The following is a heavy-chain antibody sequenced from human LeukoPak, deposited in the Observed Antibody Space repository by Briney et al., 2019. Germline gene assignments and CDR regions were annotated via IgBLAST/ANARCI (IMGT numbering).Heavy chain of an antibody. CDR2: ISVSGGST. CDR1: GFTFSSSA. V-gene: IGHV3-23*01. D-gene: IGHD1-26*01. CDR3: AKIGADDGFDF. Sequence: PGGSLRLSCAASGFTFSSSAMSWVRQAPGKGLEWVSAISVSGGSTYYADSVKGRFTISRDSSKNTLYLQMNSLRAEDTAVYYCAKIGADDGFDFWGQGTMVTVSS. J-gene: IGHJ3*01.